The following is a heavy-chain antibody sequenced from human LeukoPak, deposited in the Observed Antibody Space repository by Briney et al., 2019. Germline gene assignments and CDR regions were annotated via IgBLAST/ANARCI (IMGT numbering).Heavy chain of an antibody. V-gene: IGHV3-48*01. CDR1: GFTFSSYG. CDR3: ASQWLVTYYMDV. D-gene: IGHD6-19*01. CDR2: ISSSSTI. Sequence: PGGSLRLSCAASGFTFSSYGMSWVRQAPGKGLEWVSYISSSSTIYYADSVKGRFTISRDNAKNSLYLQMNSLRAEDTAVYYCASQWLVTYYMDVWGKGTTVTVSS. J-gene: IGHJ6*03.